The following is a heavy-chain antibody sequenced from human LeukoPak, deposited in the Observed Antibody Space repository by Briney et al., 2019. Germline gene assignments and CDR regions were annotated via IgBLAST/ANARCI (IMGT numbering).Heavy chain of an antibody. D-gene: IGHD6-19*01. CDR1: GFTVSSNY. CDR2: IYSGGST. Sequence: PGGSPRLSCAASGFTVSSNYMSWVRQAPGKGLEWVSVIYSGGSTYYAGSVKGRFTISRDNSKNTLYLQMNSLRAEDTAVYYCARDRGQWLPLGGMDVWGQGTTVTVSS. V-gene: IGHV3-53*01. CDR3: ARDRGQWLPLGGMDV. J-gene: IGHJ6*02.